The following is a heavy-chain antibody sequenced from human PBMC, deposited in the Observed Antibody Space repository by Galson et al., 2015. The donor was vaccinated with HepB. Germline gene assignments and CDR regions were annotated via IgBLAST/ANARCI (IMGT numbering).Heavy chain of an antibody. J-gene: IGHJ4*02. CDR3: AGSSGSFYSFFFDY. Sequence: SLRLSCAASGLTFSSYAMHWVRQAPGKGPEWVAVISSDGSNKFYADSVKGRFTISRDNSKNTLYLQMNSLRPEDTAVYYCAGSSGSFYSFFFDYWGQGTLVTVSS. D-gene: IGHD3-10*01. V-gene: IGHV3-30-3*01. CDR1: GLTFSSYA. CDR2: ISSDGSNK.